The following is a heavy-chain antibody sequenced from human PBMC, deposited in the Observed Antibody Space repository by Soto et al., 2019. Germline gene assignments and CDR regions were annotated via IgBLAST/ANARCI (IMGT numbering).Heavy chain of an antibody. V-gene: IGHV4-34*01. Sequence: PSETLSLTCAVYGGSFSGYYWTWIRQPPGTGLEWIGEINHSGSTNYNPSLKSRVTISVDTSKNQFSLKLTSVTAADTAVYYCARALITKVDYWGQGTLVTVSS. J-gene: IGHJ4*02. CDR3: ARALITKVDY. CDR1: GGSFSGYY. D-gene: IGHD3-10*01. CDR2: INHSGST.